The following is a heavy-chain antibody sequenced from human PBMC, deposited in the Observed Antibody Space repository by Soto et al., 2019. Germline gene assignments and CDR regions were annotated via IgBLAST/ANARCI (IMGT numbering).Heavy chain of an antibody. J-gene: IGHJ4*02. CDR3: ARGYGRNFDY. CDR2: INHSGST. D-gene: IGHD3-10*01. CDR1: GGSFSGYY. Sequence: QVQLQQWGAGLLKPSETLSLTCAVYGGSFSGYYWNWIRQPPGKGLEWIGEINHSGSTNYNPSLKSRVTISVDASKNPFSLRLSSVPAADTAVYSCARGYGRNFDYWGQGTLVTVSS. V-gene: IGHV4-34*01.